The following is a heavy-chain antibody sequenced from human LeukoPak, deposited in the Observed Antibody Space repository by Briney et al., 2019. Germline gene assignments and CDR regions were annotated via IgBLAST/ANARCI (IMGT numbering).Heavy chain of an antibody. D-gene: IGHD3-10*01. J-gene: IGHJ4*02. CDR3: ANYQFGSPQLY. CDR2: ISGSGGST. Sequence: GGSLRLSCAASGFTHSSYVMTWVRQAPGKGLEWVSSISGSGGSTYYADSVKGRFTISRDNSKNTLYLQMSSLRAEDTAVYYCANYQFGSPQLYWGQGTLVTVSS. V-gene: IGHV3-23*01. CDR1: GFTHSSYV.